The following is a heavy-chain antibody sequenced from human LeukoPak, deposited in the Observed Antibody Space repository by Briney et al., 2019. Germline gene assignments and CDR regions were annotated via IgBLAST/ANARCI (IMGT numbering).Heavy chain of an antibody. Sequence: SGPALVKPTQTLTLTCTFSGFSLSTSGMRVRWIRQPPGKALEWLARIDWDDDKFYSTSLKTRLTISKDTSKNQVVLTMTNMDRVDTATYYCALSMGDYGSGSYYYWGQGTLVTVSS. CDR3: ALSMGDYGSGSYYY. CDR1: GFSLSTSGMR. D-gene: IGHD3-10*01. J-gene: IGHJ4*02. V-gene: IGHV2-70*04. CDR2: IDWDDDK.